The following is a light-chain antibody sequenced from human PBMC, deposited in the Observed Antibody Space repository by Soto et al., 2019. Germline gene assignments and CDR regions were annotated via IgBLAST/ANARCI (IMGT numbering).Light chain of an antibody. J-gene: IGKJ2*01. Sequence: DIQLTQSPSSRSSSVGDRVTITCRASQTVISYLNWYQQKPGQAPKLLIYATTHLQSGVPSRFSGSGSGTEFTLTISSLHPEDFATYFCQQNYNTPPYTFGQGTK. CDR1: QTVISY. V-gene: IGKV1-39*01. CDR3: QQNYNTPPYT. CDR2: ATT.